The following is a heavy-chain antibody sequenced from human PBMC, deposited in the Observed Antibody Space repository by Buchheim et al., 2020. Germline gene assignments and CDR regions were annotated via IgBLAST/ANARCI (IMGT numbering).Heavy chain of an antibody. J-gene: IGHJ5*02. CDR2: IYHSGNT. D-gene: IGHD2-15*01. CDR3: VRVRWVAGGQYRWFDP. Sequence: QVQLQESGPGLVRPSQTLSLTCSVSGGSIGSGGYYWSWVRQHPGKALEWIGYIYHSGNTCYNPSLERRVTISVDTSERQFSLNLRSVTAADTAVYYCVRVRWVAGGQYRWFDPWGQGTL. CDR1: GGSIGSGGYY. V-gene: IGHV4-31*03.